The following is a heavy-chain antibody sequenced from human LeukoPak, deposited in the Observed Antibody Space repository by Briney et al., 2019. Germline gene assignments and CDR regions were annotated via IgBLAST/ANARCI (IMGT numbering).Heavy chain of an antibody. CDR1: GNTFTGYY. D-gene: IGHD3-10*01. V-gene: IGHV1-2*02. CDR2: INPSGCT. Sequence: ASVKVSCKASGNTFTGYYLHWVRQAPGQGLEWMGWINPSGCTNYAQKFQGRVTMTRDTSISTAYMELSRLRSDDTAVYYCARRGFGSGSYLDSWGQGTLVTVSS. J-gene: IGHJ4*02. CDR3: ARRGFGSGSYLDS.